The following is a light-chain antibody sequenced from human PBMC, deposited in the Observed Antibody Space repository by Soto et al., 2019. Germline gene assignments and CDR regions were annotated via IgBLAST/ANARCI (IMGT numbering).Light chain of an antibody. J-gene: IGKJ5*01. CDR3: QQYGSSPPYT. Sequence: NVLKQSPCTLSVSPGERATLSCRASQSVSSYLAWYQRKPGQAPSLLIYGASNRATGIPDRFSGSGSGTDFTLTISRLEPEDFAVYYCQQYGSSPPYTFGQGTRLEI. CDR2: GAS. CDR1: QSVSSY. V-gene: IGKV3-20*01.